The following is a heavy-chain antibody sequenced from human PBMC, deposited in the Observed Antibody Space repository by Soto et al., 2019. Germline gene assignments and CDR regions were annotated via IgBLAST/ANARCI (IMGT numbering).Heavy chain of an antibody. V-gene: IGHV1-69*01. CDR1: GGTFSSSA. J-gene: IGHJ4*02. CDR3: ARDFGHGHCSGGSCYTLDH. D-gene: IGHD2-15*01. CDR2: IIPMVGTA. Sequence: QVQLVQSGAEEQKPGSSVKVSCKASGGTFSSSAISWVRQAPGQGLEWMGGIIPMVGTAQYAQRFQDRVTITADESTSTAYMELSSLSSDDTAVYYCARDFGHGHCSGGSCYTLDHWGQGTLVVVSS.